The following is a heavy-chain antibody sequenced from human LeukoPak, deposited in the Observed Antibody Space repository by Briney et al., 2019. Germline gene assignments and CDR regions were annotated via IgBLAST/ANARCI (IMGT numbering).Heavy chain of an antibody. Sequence: GGYLRLYCAAYGFTFTDYGIHWVRQAPGKGLVWVAFVQSDGSNKYYADSVKGRFIISRDNSKDLLYLQMHSLRAEDTAVYYCAKYGNFGSGSYYRGDSWGQGTLGTVPS. J-gene: IGHJ4*02. V-gene: IGHV3-30*02. D-gene: IGHD3-10*01. CDR2: VQSDGSNK. CDR3: AKYGNFGSGSYYRGDS. CDR1: GFTFTDYG.